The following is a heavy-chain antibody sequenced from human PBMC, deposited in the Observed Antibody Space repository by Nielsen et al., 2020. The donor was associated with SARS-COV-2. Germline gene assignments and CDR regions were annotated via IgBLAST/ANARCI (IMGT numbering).Heavy chain of an antibody. CDR1: GYSISSGYY. V-gene: IGHV4-38-2*02. CDR2: IYHSGST. Sequence: SETLSLTCTVSGYSISSGYYWGWIRQPPGKGLEWIGSIYHSGSTYYNPSLKSRVTISVDTSKNQFSLKLSSVTAADTAVYYCARDSSGWSDPWGQGTLVTVSS. J-gene: IGHJ5*02. D-gene: IGHD6-19*01. CDR3: ARDSSGWSDP.